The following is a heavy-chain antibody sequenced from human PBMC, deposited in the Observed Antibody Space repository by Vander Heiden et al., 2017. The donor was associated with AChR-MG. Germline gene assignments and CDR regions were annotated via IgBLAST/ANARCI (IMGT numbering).Heavy chain of an antibody. CDR3: ARHVSSTVTKENWFDP. Sequence: QLQLQESGPGLVKPSETLSLTCTVPGGSISSSSYYWGWIRQPPGKGLEWIGSIYYSGSTYYNPSLKSRVTISVDTSKNQFSLKLSSVTAADTAVYYCARHVSSTVTKENWFDPWGQGTLVTVSS. CDR1: GGSISSSSYY. J-gene: IGHJ5*02. D-gene: IGHD4-17*01. V-gene: IGHV4-39*01. CDR2: IYYSGST.